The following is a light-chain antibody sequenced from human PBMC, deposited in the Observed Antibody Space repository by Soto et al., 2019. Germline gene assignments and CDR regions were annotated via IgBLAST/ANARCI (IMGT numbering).Light chain of an antibody. Sequence: DIQMTQSPASLSVSLGDRVTITCGASQTISDFLNWYQHKQGKAPKLLIYAASSLHGGGPSRFSGSGYGTNFNLTISGLQTEDFATYFCQQSFSTPRTFGQGTKVDIK. CDR3: QQSFSTPRT. CDR1: QTISDF. J-gene: IGKJ1*01. CDR2: AAS. V-gene: IGKV1-39*01.